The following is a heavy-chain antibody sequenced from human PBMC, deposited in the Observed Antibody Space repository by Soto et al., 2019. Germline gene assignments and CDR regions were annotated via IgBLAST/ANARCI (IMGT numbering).Heavy chain of an antibody. V-gene: IGHV4-34*01. Sequence: QGQLQQWGAGLLKPSETLSLTCAISGGSFSIYYWIWIRQPPGKGLEWIGEINHSGSTNYDPSLKSRVTISVDTSKNQFSLKLNSVTAAVTAVYYCSRGLSPYYSYSGLDVWGQGTTVTVSS. CDR1: GGSFSIYY. CDR3: SRGLSPYYSYSGLDV. CDR2: INHSGST. J-gene: IGHJ6*02.